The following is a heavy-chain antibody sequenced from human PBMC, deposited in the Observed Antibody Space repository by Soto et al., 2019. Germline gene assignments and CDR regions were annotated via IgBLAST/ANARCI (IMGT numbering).Heavy chain of an antibody. V-gene: IGHV3-53*01. D-gene: IGHD3-3*01. CDR2: IYSGGST. CDR3: ARPQNGDYYDFWSGYYTPYYGMDV. CDR1: GFTVSSNY. Sequence: GSLRLSCAASGFTVSSNYMSWVRQAPGKGLEWVSVIYSGGSTYYADSVKGRFTISRDNSKNTLYLQMNSLRAEDTAVYYCARPQNGDYYDFWSGYYTPYYGMDVWGQGTTVTVSS. J-gene: IGHJ6*02.